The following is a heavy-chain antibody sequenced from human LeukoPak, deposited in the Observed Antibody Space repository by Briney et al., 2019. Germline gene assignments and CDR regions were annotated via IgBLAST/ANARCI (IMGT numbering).Heavy chain of an antibody. CDR2: INPSGGST. V-gene: IGHV1-46*01. Sequence: WASVKVSCKASGYTFTRYYMHWVRQAPGQGLEWMGVINPSGGSTRYAQSFQGRVTLTRDTSTSAFYMGLSSLRSEDTAVYCCARDLEIDGYSYGVFDYWGQGTLLTVSS. CDR1: GYTFTRYY. CDR3: ARDLEIDGYSYGVFDY. D-gene: IGHD5-18*01. J-gene: IGHJ4*02.